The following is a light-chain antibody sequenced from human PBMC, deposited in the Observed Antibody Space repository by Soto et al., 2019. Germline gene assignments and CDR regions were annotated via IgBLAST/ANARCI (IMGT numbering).Light chain of an antibody. CDR1: SSNVGYNS. J-gene: IGLJ1*01. Sequence: QSVLTQPPSVSAAPGQEVTISCSGSSSNVGYNSVSWYQQLPGTAPKLLIYDNNKQPSGIPARFSGSKSGTSATLGITGLQTGDEADYYCGAWDNSLSVYVFGSGTKLTVL. V-gene: IGLV1-51*01. CDR3: GAWDNSLSVYV. CDR2: DNN.